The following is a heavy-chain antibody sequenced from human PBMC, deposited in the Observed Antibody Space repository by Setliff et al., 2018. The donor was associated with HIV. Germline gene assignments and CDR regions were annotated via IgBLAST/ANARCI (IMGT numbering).Heavy chain of an antibody. D-gene: IGHD6-13*01. CDR1: DGSTSSYY. CDR2: IYSSGTT. CDR3: ARDQGSTWFWDYFDY. Sequence: LSLTCTVSDGSTSSYYWNWFRQPAGKGLEWTGRIYSSGTTIYNPSLKSRVAMSVDTSKNQFSLKLSSVTAADTATYYCARDQGSTWFWDYFDYWGQGTLVTVSS. V-gene: IGHV4-4*07. J-gene: IGHJ4*02.